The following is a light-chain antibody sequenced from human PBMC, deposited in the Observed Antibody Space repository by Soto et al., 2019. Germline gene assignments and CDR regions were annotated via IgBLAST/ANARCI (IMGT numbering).Light chain of an antibody. V-gene: IGLV2-14*01. CDR2: DVI. J-gene: IGLJ1*01. CDR1: SSDVGGYNY. CDR3: SSYTRGGLYV. Sequence: QSALTQPASVSGSPVQSITISCTGTSSDVGGYNYVPWYQQHPGKAPKLMIYDVINRPSGVSNRFSGSKSGNTASLTISGLQAEDEADDSCSSYTRGGLYVFGTGTKLTVL.